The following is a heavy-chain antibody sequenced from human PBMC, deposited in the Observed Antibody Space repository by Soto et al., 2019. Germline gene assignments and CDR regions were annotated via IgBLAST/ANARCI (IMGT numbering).Heavy chain of an antibody. CDR2: ISSSISTI. J-gene: IGHJ4*02. CDR3: ATLGGRGHTYAYRGNFDY. CDR1: GFIVGSYS. V-gene: IGHV3-48*02. D-gene: IGHD5-18*01. Sequence: EVQLVESGGGLVQPGGSLTLSCAASGFIVGSYSMNWVRQAPGEGLEWVSSISSSISTIYYADSGKGRFTISRDNAKNSLYLQMNSLRDEDTAVYYCATLGGRGHTYAYRGNFDYWGQGTLVTVSS.